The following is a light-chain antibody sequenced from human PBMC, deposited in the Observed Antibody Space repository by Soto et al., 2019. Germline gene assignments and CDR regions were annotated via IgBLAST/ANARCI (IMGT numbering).Light chain of an antibody. J-gene: IGKJ1*01. V-gene: IGKV1-39*01. Sequence: DIQMTQSPSSLSASVGDRVTITCRASQSISSYLNWYQQKPGKAPKLLIYAASNLQSGVPSRFSGSGSGTDFTLTISSLQPEDFATYYCLQHNSYPRTFGQGTKVDIK. CDR3: LQHNSYPRT. CDR2: AAS. CDR1: QSISSY.